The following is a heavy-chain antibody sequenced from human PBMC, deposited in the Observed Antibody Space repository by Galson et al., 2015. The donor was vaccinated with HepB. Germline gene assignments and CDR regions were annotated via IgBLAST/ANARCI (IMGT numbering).Heavy chain of an antibody. CDR3: ARDPREYDLWGGFYKGDY. Sequence: SLRLSCAASGFAFSSYPMHWVRQAPGKGPVWVAIISYDGNNKSYADSVKGRFTISRDNSKNMLYLQMNSLQTEDTAVYYCARDPREYDLWGGFYKGDYWGQGTLVTVSS. CDR1: GFAFSSYP. D-gene: IGHD3/OR15-3a*01. V-gene: IGHV3-30-3*01. J-gene: IGHJ4*02. CDR2: ISYDGNNK.